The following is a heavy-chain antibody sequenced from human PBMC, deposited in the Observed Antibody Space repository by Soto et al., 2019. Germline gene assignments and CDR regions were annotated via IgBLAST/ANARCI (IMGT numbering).Heavy chain of an antibody. D-gene: IGHD6-6*01. V-gene: IGHV4-30-2*01. CDR2: IYHSGST. CDR3: ARALSTQQLVEANWFDP. Sequence: SETLSLTCAVSGGSISSGGYSWSWIRQPPGKGLEWIGYIYHSGSTYYNPSLKSRVTISVDRSKNQFSLKLSSVTAADTAVYYCARALSTQQLVEANWFDPWGQGTLVTVSS. J-gene: IGHJ5*02. CDR1: GGSISSGGYS.